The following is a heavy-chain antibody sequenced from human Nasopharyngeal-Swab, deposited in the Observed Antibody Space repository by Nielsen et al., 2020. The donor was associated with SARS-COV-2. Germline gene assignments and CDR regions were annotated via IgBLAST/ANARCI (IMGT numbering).Heavy chain of an antibody. CDR2: IKQDGSEK. Sequence: GSLRLSCAASGFTFSSYWMSWVRQAPGKGLEWVANIKQDGSEKYYVDSVKGRFAISRDNSKNTLYLQMNSLRAEDSAVYYCAKVPTAFGGVIAELDYWGQGTLVTVSS. J-gene: IGHJ4*02. V-gene: IGHV3-7*03. CDR1: GFTFSSYW. CDR3: AKVPTAFGGVIAELDY. D-gene: IGHD3-16*02.